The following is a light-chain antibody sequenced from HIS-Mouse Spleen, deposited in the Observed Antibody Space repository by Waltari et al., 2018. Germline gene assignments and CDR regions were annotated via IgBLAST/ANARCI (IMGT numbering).Light chain of an antibody. V-gene: IGLV2-11*01. CDR1: SSDVGGYNY. J-gene: IGLJ3*02. CDR2: DFS. CDR3: CSYAGSYTWV. Sequence: QSALTQPRSVSGSPGQSVTISCTGTSSDVGGYNYVSRYQQHPGKAPTLMIYDFSKRPSGVPDRFSGSKSGNTTSLTISGLQAEDEADYYCCSYAGSYTWVFGGGTKLTVL.